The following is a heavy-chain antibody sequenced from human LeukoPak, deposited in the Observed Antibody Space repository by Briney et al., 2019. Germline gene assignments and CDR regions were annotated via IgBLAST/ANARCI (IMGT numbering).Heavy chain of an antibody. V-gene: IGHV4-61*02. J-gene: IGHJ4*02. CDR2: IYTSGST. Sequence: SETLSLTCTVSGGSISSGSYYWSWIRQPAGKGLEWIGRIYTSGSTNYNPSLKSRVTTSVDTSKNQFSLKLSSVTAADTAVYYCARGATVTTPFDYWGQGTLVTVSS. D-gene: IGHD4-17*01. CDR3: ARGATVTTPFDY. CDR1: GGSISSGSYY.